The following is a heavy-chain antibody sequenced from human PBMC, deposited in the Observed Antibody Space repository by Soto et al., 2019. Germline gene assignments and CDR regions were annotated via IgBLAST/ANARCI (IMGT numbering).Heavy chain of an antibody. CDR2: IYYSGST. Sequence: SETLSLTCTVSGGSIFSYYWTWIRQPPGKGLEWIGYIYYSGSTNYNSSLKSRVTISVDTSKNQFSLKVSSVTAEDTAVYYCARGTWDSSGWYTFPFDYWGQGTVVTLSS. J-gene: IGHJ4*02. D-gene: IGHD6-19*01. V-gene: IGHV4-59*01. CDR3: ARGTWDSSGWYTFPFDY. CDR1: GGSIFSYY.